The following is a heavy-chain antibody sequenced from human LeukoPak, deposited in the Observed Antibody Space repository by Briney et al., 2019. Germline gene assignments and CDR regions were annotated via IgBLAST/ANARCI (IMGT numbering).Heavy chain of an antibody. V-gene: IGHV4-34*01. CDR1: GGSFSGYY. CDR2: INHSGST. D-gene: IGHD3-10*01. CDR3: ARVRSGNSRAFDI. Sequence: ASETLSLTCAVYGGSFSGYYWSWIRQPPGKGLEWIGEINHSGSTNYNPSLKSRVTISVDTSKNQFSLKLSSVTAADTAVYYCARVRSGNSRAFDIWGQGTMVTVSS. J-gene: IGHJ3*02.